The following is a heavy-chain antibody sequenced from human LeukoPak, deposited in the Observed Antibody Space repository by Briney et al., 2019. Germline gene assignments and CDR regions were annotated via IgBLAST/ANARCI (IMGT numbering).Heavy chain of an antibody. Sequence: GGSLRLSCAASGFTFSSYAMSWVRQAPGKGLEWVSAISGSGGSTYYADSVKGRFTISRDNSKNTLYLKMNSLRAEDTAVYYCAKALTIYYGSGSSYYWGQGTLVTVSS. D-gene: IGHD3-10*01. CDR2: ISGSGGST. J-gene: IGHJ4*02. V-gene: IGHV3-23*01. CDR1: GFTFSSYA. CDR3: AKALTIYYGSGSSYY.